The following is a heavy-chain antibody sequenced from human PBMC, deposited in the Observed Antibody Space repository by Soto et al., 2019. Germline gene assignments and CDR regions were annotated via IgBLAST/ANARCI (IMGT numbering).Heavy chain of an antibody. CDR1: GYTFTSYG. Sequence: QVQLVQSGAEVKKPGASVKVSCKASGYTFTSYGISWVRQAPGQGLEWMGWISAYNGNTNYAQKLQGRVTMTTDTSTSTAYMELRSLRSDDTAVYYCARREHITMVRGVTRYYYYMDVWGKGTTVTVSS. CDR3: ARREHITMVRGVTRYYYYMDV. V-gene: IGHV1-18*01. J-gene: IGHJ6*03. CDR2: ISAYNGNT. D-gene: IGHD3-10*01.